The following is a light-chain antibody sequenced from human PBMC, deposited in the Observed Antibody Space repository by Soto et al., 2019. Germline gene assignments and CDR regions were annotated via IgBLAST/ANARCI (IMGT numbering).Light chain of an antibody. CDR3: QQYGSSPLT. V-gene: IGKV3-20*01. CDR2: DAS. J-gene: IGKJ4*01. Sequence: PGERATLSCRASQSVSSYLAWYQQKPGQAPRLLIYDASNRATGIPDRFSGSGSGTDFTLTISRLEPEDFAIYYCQQYGSSPLTFGGGNKV. CDR1: QSVSSY.